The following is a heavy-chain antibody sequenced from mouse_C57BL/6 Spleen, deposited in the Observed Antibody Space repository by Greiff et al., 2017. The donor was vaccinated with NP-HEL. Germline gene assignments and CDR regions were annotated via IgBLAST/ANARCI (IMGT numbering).Heavy chain of an antibody. CDR1: GYTFTGYW. Sequence: VQLQQSGAELMKPGASVKLSCKATGYTFTGYWLEWVKQRPGHGLEWFGEILPGSGSTNYNEKFKGKATFTADTSSNTAYMQLSSLTTEDSATYSCARSPHYYYGTYFDYWGQGTTLTVSS. CDR3: ARSPHYYYGTYFDY. D-gene: IGHD1-1*01. CDR2: ILPGSGST. J-gene: IGHJ2*01. V-gene: IGHV1-9*01.